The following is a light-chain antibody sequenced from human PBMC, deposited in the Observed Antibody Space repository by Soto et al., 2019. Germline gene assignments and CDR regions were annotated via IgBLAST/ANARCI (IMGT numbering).Light chain of an antibody. CDR1: QSLSNNF. J-gene: IGKJ5*01. V-gene: IGKV3-20*01. Sequence: EVVLTQSPGTLSLSPGESATLSCRASQSLSNNFLAWYQHKPGQAPRLLIYASSNRATGIPDRFSGSASGTDFTLTINRLEPEDFAVYYCQLYGISPHFGQGTRLEIK. CDR2: ASS. CDR3: QLYGISPH.